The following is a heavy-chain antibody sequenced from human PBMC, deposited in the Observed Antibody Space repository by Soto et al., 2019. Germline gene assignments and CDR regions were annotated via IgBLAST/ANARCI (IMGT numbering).Heavy chain of an antibody. CDR1: SGAINNSG. J-gene: IGHJ5*02. CDR3: AREQHDSYHGSGYYRNSFDP. Sequence: SVKVSCKGCSGAINNSGINCVRQALGQGLERMGGVIPLFGAANYAQKFQGRVTITADASTSVVYRQLSGVRSEDTAVYYGAREQHDSYHGSGYYRNSFDPWGQGTLVTVSS. V-gene: IGHV1-69*13. D-gene: IGHD5-12*01. CDR2: VIPLFGAA.